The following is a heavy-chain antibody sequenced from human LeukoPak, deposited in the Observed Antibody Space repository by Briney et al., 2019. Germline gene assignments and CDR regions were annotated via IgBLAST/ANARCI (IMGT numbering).Heavy chain of an antibody. CDR3: ARGSLDFDY. CDR1: GGSISSGGYY. J-gene: IGHJ4*02. Sequence: PSQTLSLTCTVPGGSISSGGYYWSWIRQHPGKGLEWIGYIFYTGSTHYNPSLKSRVTISVDTSKNQFSLKLSSVTAADTAVYYCARGSLDFDYWGQGTLVTVSS. V-gene: IGHV4-31*03. CDR2: IFYTGST.